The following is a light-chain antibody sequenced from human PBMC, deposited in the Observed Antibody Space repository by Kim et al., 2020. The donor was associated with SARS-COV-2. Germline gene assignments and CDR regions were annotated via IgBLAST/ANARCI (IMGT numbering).Light chain of an antibody. Sequence: QSINISCTGNSSVIAASNYIAWYQQHPGKAPKLMSYDVSKRPSGVSDRFSGSKSGNTASLTVSGLQAEDEADYYCTSFTNSATGVFGGGTQLTVL. CDR1: SSVIAASNY. J-gene: IGLJ3*02. CDR3: TSFTNSATGV. CDR2: DVS. V-gene: IGLV2-14*04.